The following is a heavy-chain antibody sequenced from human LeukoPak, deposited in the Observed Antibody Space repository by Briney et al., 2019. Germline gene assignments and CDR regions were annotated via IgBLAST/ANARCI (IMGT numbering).Heavy chain of an antibody. CDR3: ARADYDILTGYYNSFDY. J-gene: IGHJ4*02. D-gene: IGHD3-9*01. CDR1: GGSISSYY. Sequence: SETLSLTCTVSGGSISSYYWSWIRQPPGKGLEWIGYIYYSGSTNYNPSLKSRLTISVDTFKNQFSLKLSSVTAADTAVYYCARADYDILTGYYNSFDYWGQGTLVTVSS. CDR2: IYYSGST. V-gene: IGHV4-59*01.